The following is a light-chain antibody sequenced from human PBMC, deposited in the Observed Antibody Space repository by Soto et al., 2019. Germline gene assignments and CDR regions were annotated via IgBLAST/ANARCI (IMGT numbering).Light chain of an antibody. CDR1: SSDVGDYNY. CDR2: EVS. V-gene: IGLV2-14*01. CDR3: SSYTSTNRGV. J-gene: IGLJ1*01. Sequence: QSVLTHPASVSGSPGQSITISCTGTSSDVGDYNYVSWYQQHPGKVPKPLISEVSNRPSGVSNRFSGSKSGNTASLTISGLQAEDEAEYYCSSYTSTNRGVFGTGTKVTVL.